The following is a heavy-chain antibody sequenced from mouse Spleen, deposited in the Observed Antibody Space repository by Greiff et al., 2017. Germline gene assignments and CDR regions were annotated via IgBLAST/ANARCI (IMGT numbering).Heavy chain of an antibody. D-gene: IGHD2-5*01. V-gene: IGHV1-22*01. CDR3: AREGEAYYSNYDY. Sequence: VQLQQSGPELVKPGASVKMSCKASGYTFTYYNMHWVKQSHGKSLEWIGYINPNNGGTSYNQKFKGKATLTVNKSSSTAYMELRSLTSEDSAVYYCAREGEAYYSNYDYWGQGTTLTVSS. J-gene: IGHJ2*01. CDR1: GYTFTYYN. CDR2: INPNNGGT.